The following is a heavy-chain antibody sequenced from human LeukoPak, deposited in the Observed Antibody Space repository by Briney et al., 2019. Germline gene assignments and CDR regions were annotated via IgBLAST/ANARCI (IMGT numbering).Heavy chain of an antibody. CDR2: IYTSGST. V-gene: IGHV4-61*02. J-gene: IGHJ5*02. D-gene: IGHD4-17*01. CDR3: ARGRDYGDYNWFDP. CDR1: GGSISSGSYY. Sequence: SETLSLTCTVSGGSISSGSYYWSWIRQPAGKGLEWIGRIYTSGSTNYNPSLKSRATISVDTSKNQFSLKLSSVTAADTAVYYCARGRDYGDYNWFDPWGQGTLVTVSS.